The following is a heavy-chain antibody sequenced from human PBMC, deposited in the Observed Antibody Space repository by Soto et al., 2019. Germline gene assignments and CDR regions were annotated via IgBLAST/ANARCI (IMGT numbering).Heavy chain of an antibody. CDR2: IDWDDDK. D-gene: IGHD3-16*01. CDR1: GFSLSTSGMC. V-gene: IGHV2-70*11. Sequence: SGPTLVNPTQTLTLTCTFSGFSLSTSGMCVSWIRQPPGKALEWLARIDWDDDKYYSTSLKTRLTISKDTSTNPVVLTMTNMDPVATATYSCARSPKGISAYRPHGYDYWGQGTLVTVSS. CDR3: ARSPKGISAYRPHGYDY. J-gene: IGHJ4*02.